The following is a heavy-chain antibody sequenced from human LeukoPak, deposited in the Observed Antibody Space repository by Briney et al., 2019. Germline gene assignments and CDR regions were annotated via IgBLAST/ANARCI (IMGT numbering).Heavy chain of an antibody. V-gene: IGHV3-30-3*01. D-gene: IGHD4-17*01. Sequence: GGSLRLSCAASGFTFSDYYMSWIRQAPGKGLEWVAVISYDGSNKYYADSVKGRFTISRDNSKNTLYLQMNSLRAEDTAVYYCARPEYGDYGPFDYWGQGTLVTVSS. CDR3: ARPEYGDYGPFDY. J-gene: IGHJ4*02. CDR2: ISYDGSNK. CDR1: GFTFSDYY.